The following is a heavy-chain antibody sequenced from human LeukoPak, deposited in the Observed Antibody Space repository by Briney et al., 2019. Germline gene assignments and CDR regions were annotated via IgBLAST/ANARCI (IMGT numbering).Heavy chain of an antibody. J-gene: IGHJ4*02. CDR1: GFTFSSYA. CDR2: ISDSGGST. Sequence: PGGSLRLSCAASGFTFSSYAMNWVRQAPGKGLEWVSTISDSGGSTYYADSVKGRFTISRDNSKNTLYLQMNSLRAEDTAVYYCAKKTQHYYDSSGVDYWGQGTLVTVSS. CDR3: AKKTQHYYDSSGVDY. D-gene: IGHD3-22*01. V-gene: IGHV3-23*01.